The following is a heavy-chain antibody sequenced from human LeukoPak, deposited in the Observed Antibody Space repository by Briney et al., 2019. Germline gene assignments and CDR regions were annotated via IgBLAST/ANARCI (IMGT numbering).Heavy chain of an antibody. V-gene: IGHV4-59*01. CDR1: GGSISSYY. CDR3: ARDRYYYGMDV. Sequence: SETLSLTCTVSGGSISSYYWSWIRQPPGKGLEWIGYIYYSGSTNHNPSLKSRVTISVDTSKNQFSLKLSSVTAADTAVYYCARDRYYYGMDVWGQGTTVTVSS. J-gene: IGHJ6*02. CDR2: IYYSGST.